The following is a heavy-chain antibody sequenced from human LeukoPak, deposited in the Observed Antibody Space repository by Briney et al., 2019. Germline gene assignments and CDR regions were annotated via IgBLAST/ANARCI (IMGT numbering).Heavy chain of an antibody. CDR3: ARFLGEGYDYVWGSYRQKFYLDY. CDR2: IYPGDSDT. Sequence: GESLKISCKGSGYSFTSYWIGWVRQMPGKGLEWMGIIYPGDSDTRYSPSFQGQVTISADKSISTAYLQWGSLKASDTAIYYCARFLGEGYDYVWGSYRQKFYLDYWGQGTLVTVSS. J-gene: IGHJ4*02. D-gene: IGHD3-16*02. CDR1: GYSFTSYW. V-gene: IGHV5-51*01.